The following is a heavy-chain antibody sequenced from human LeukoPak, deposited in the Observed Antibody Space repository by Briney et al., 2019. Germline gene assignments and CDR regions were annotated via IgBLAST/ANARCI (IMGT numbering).Heavy chain of an antibody. CDR1: GYTFTSYG. CDR3: ARDRTGTTRYYFDY. CDR2: ISAYNGNT. D-gene: IGHD4-11*01. Sequence: APVKVSCKASGYTFTSYGISWVRQAPGQGLEWMGWISAYNGNTNYAQKLQGRVTMTTDTSTSTAYMELRSLRSDDTAVYYCARDRTGTTRYYFDYWGQGTLVTVSS. V-gene: IGHV1-18*01. J-gene: IGHJ4*02.